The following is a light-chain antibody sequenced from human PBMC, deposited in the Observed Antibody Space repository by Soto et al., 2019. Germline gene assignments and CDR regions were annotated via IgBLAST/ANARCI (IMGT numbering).Light chain of an antibody. Sequence: EIVMTQSPATRSVSPGERAALSCRASQSVSSNLAWYQQKPGQAPRLLIYGASTRATGIPARFSGSGSGTEFTLTISSLQSEDFAVYYCQQYNNWPPGTFGGGTKVEIK. CDR1: QSVSSN. J-gene: IGKJ4*01. CDR3: QQYNNWPPGT. CDR2: GAS. V-gene: IGKV3D-15*01.